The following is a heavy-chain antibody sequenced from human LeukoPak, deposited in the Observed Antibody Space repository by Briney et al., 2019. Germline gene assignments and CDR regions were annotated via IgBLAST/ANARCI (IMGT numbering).Heavy chain of an antibody. CDR3: AKDKGGYGDYSGTAFDY. D-gene: IGHD4-17*01. CDR1: GFTFSSYS. CDR2: ISSSSSYI. Sequence: GGSLRLSCAASGFTFSSYSMNWVRRAPGKGLEWVSSISSSSSYIYYADSVKGRFTISRDNARNSLYLQMNSLRAEDTALYYCAKDKGGYGDYSGTAFDYWGQGTLVTVSS. J-gene: IGHJ4*02. V-gene: IGHV3-21*04.